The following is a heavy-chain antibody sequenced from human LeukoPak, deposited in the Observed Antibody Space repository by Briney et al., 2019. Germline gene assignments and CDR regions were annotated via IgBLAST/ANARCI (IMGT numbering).Heavy chain of an antibody. CDR3: ARDLGYSAYATVRGYAVDV. CDR2: IYSGGST. D-gene: IGHD5-12*01. CDR1: GFTVSTNY. Sequence: GGSLRLSCAASGFTVSTNYISWVRQAPGKGLEWVSLIYSGGSTYYADPVKGRFTISRDFSQNTLYLQMNSLRAEDTAVYYCARDLGYSAYATVRGYAVDVWGQGTMVTVSS. J-gene: IGHJ3*01. V-gene: IGHV3-66*01.